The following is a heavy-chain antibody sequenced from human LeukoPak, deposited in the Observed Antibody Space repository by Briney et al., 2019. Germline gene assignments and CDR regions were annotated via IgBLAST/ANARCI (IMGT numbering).Heavy chain of an antibody. V-gene: IGHV4-59*01. J-gene: IGHJ4*02. D-gene: IGHD3-22*01. Sequence: PSETLSLTCTVSGGSISSYYWSWIRQPPGKGLEWIGYIYYSGSTNYNPSLKSRVTISVDTSKNQFSLKLSSVTAADTAVYYGAREKDLYYYDSSGYSYFDYWGQGTLVTVSS. CDR1: GGSISSYY. CDR2: IYYSGST. CDR3: AREKDLYYYDSSGYSYFDY.